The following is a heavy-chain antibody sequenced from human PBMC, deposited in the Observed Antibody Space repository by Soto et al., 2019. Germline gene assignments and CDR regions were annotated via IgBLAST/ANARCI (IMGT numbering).Heavy chain of an antibody. J-gene: IGHJ4*02. CDR1: GDSVSSNSAA. D-gene: IGHD3-16*01. CDR3: AREGFATNFFPVYFDY. Sequence: SQTLSLTCAISGDSVSSNSAAWNWIRQSPSRGLEWLGRTYYRSKGYNDYAVSVKSRITINPDTSKRQFSLKLNSVTPEDTAVYYCAREGFATNFFPVYFDYWGQGTLVTVSS. V-gene: IGHV6-1*01. CDR2: TYYRSKGYN.